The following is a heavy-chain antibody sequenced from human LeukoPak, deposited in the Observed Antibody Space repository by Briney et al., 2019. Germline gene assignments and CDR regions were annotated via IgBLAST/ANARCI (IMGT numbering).Heavy chain of an antibody. CDR1: GFTFSSYE. CDR2: ISSSGSTI. Sequence: GGSLRLSCAASGFTFSSYEMNWVRQAPGKGLEWVSYISSSGSTIYYADSVKGRFTISRDNAKNSLYLQMNSLRAEDTAVYYCAKEIGGSGSYACDYWGQGTLVTVSS. D-gene: IGHD1-26*01. V-gene: IGHV3-48*03. CDR3: AKEIGGSGSYACDY. J-gene: IGHJ4*02.